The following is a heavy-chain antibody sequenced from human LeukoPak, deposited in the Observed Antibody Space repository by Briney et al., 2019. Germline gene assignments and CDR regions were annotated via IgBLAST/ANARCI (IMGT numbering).Heavy chain of an antibody. Sequence: ASVKVSCKASGYTFTSYGISWVRQAPGQGLEWMGWISAYNGNTNYAQKLQGRVTMTTDTSTSTAYMELSRLRSDDTAVYYCAREFYGSGSYYRYPFGYWGQGTLVTVSS. D-gene: IGHD3-10*01. CDR1: GYTFTSYG. V-gene: IGHV1-18*01. CDR3: AREFYGSGSYYRYPFGY. J-gene: IGHJ4*02. CDR2: ISAYNGNT.